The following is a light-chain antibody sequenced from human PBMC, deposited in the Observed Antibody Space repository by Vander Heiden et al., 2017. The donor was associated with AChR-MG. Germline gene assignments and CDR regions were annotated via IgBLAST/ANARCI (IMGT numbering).Light chain of an antibody. Sequence: QSVLTQPPSASGTPGPRVTIPCSGSSSNIGSNTVNWYQQLPGTAPKLLIYSNNQRPSGVPDRFSGSKSGTSASLAISGLQSEDEADYYCAAWDDSLNGPSVFGGGTKLTVL. CDR2: SNN. V-gene: IGLV1-44*01. J-gene: IGLJ3*02. CDR3: AAWDDSLNGPSV. CDR1: SSNIGSNT.